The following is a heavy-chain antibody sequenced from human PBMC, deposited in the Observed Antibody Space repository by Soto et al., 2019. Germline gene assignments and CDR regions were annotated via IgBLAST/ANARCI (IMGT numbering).Heavy chain of an antibody. CDR2: IYYSGST. D-gene: IGHD2-2*01. CDR1: GGCISSYY. V-gene: IGHV4-59*01. J-gene: IGHJ3*02. Sequence: SETLSLTCTVSGGCISSYYWSWIRQPPGKGLEWIGYIYYSGSTNYNPSLKSRVTISVDTSKNQFSLKLSSVTAADTAVYYCARANIVVVPAAPWTNDAFDIWGQGTMVTVSS. CDR3: ARANIVVVPAAPWTNDAFDI.